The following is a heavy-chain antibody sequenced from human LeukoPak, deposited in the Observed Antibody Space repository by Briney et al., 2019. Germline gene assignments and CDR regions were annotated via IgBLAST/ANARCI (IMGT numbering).Heavy chain of an antibody. CDR3: TRGPLSGGAIQFDY. V-gene: IGHV3-74*01. Sequence: GGSLRLSCAASGFMFSSYWMHWVRQAPGKGLVSVSRVNPDGRSTSHADSVKGRFTMSRDNARDTLYLQMNSLRAEDTAVYYCTRGPLSGGAIQFDYWGQGTLVTVSS. J-gene: IGHJ4*02. D-gene: IGHD2-21*01. CDR2: VNPDGRST. CDR1: GFMFSSYW.